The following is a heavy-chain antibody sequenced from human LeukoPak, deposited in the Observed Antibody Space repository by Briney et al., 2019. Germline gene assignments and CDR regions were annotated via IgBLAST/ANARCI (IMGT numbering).Heavy chain of an antibody. J-gene: IGHJ4*02. Sequence: PSETLSLTCAVYGGSFSGYYWSWIRQPPGKGLEWIGENNHSGSTNYNPSLKSRVTISVDTSKNQFSLKLSSVTAADTAVYYCARVQYGSGSYLPPDYWGQGTLVTVSS. V-gene: IGHV4-34*01. CDR1: GGSFSGYY. CDR3: ARVQYGSGSYLPPDY. CDR2: NNHSGST. D-gene: IGHD3-10*01.